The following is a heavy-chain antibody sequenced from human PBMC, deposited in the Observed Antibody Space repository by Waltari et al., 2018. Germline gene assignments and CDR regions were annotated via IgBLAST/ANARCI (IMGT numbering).Heavy chain of an antibody. CDR1: GLSFNTYN. V-gene: IGHV3-21*02. CDR3: ATGGWGFFLGY. CDR2: ISNTGACM. Sequence: EVQLVESGGGLVRPGGSLRLSCAASGLSFNTYNMNWVRQAPGKGLEWVSSISNTGACMHYADSVKGRFTISRDNAKNSLYLQLSSLRAEDTAMYYCATGGWGFFLGYWGQGTLVTVSS. J-gene: IGHJ4*02. D-gene: IGHD7-27*01.